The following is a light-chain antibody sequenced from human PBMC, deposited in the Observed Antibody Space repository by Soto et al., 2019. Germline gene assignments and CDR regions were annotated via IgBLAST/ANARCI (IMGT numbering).Light chain of an antibody. V-gene: IGKV3-20*01. CDR2: GTS. CDR3: QYYGDSPLVT. Sequence: EVVLTQSPATLSLSPGERATLSCRASQSVISSYLGWYQQKPGQAPRLLIYGTSTRASGITDRFSGSGSGTDLTLTISRVEPEDFAVYSCQYYGDSPLVTFGPGTRVEIK. J-gene: IGKJ3*01. CDR1: QSVISSY.